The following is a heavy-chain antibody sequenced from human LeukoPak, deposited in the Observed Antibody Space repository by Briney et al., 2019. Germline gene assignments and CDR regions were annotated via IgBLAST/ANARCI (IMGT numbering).Heavy chain of an antibody. J-gene: IGHJ6*02. D-gene: IGHD3-22*01. CDR2: IYTSGST. Sequence: PSETLSLTCTVSGGSISGYYWSWIRQPAGKGLEWIGRIYTSGSTNYNPSLKSRVTMSVDTSKNQFSLKLSSVTAADTAVYYCASSYYDSSGYYREYYYYGMDVWGQGTTVTVSS. CDR1: GGSISGYY. CDR3: ASSYYDSSGYYREYYYYGMDV. V-gene: IGHV4-4*07.